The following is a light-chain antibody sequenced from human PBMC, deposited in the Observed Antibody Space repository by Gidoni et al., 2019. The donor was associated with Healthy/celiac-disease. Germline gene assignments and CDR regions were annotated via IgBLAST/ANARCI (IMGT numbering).Light chain of an antibody. CDR1: SSDVGGYNY. V-gene: IGLV2-14*01. J-gene: IGLJ3*02. CDR3: SSYTSSSTLV. Sequence: QSALTQPASVSGSPGQSITISCTGTSSDVGGYNYVSWYQQHPGKAPKLMIYEVSNRPSGVSNRFSGSKSGNTASLTISGLQAEDEADYYCSSYTSSSTLVFGGGTKLXVL. CDR2: EVS.